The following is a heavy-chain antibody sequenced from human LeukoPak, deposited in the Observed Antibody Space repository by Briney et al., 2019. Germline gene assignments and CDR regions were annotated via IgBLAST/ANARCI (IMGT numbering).Heavy chain of an antibody. J-gene: IGHJ4*02. Sequence: AGGSLRLSCAASGFTFSSYAMSWVRQAPGKGLEWVSAISGSGGSTYYADSVKGRFTISRDNSKNTVFLQMNNLRAEDTAVYYCATAGGSSGSYPLIYWGQGILVTVSS. CDR3: ATAGGSSGSYPLIY. CDR2: ISGSGGST. D-gene: IGHD6-19*01. CDR1: GFTFSSYA. V-gene: IGHV3-23*01.